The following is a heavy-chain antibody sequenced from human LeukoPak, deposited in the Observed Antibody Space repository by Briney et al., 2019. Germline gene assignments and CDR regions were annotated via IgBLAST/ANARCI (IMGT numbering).Heavy chain of an antibody. CDR3: ARGGYDCDY. Sequence: PGGSLRLSCAASGFTFSNYWVHWVRQAPGKGLVWVSRINPDGSTINYADSVKGRFTISRDNAKNSLYLQMNSLRAEDTAVYYCARGGYDCDYWGQGTLVTVSS. D-gene: IGHD5-12*01. CDR1: GFTFSNYW. J-gene: IGHJ4*02. V-gene: IGHV3-74*01. CDR2: INPDGSTI.